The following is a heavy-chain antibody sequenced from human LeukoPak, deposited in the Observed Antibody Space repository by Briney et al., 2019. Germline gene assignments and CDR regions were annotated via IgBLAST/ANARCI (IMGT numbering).Heavy chain of an antibody. CDR2: INHSGST. J-gene: IGHJ4*02. Sequence: PSETLSLTCAVYGGSFSGYYWSWIRQPPGKGLEWIGEINHSGSTNYNPSLKSRVTISVDTSKNQFSLKLSSVTAADTAGYYCARRVLRYFDWLPNPPDFDYWGQGTLVTVSS. CDR3: ARRVLRYFDWLPNPPDFDY. D-gene: IGHD3-9*01. CDR1: GGSFSGYY. V-gene: IGHV4-34*01.